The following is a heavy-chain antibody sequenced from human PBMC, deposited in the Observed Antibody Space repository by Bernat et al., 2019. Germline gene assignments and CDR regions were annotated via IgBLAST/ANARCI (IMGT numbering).Heavy chain of an antibody. Sequence: QVQLQESGPGLVKPSQTLSLTCTVPGGSISSGGYYWSWIRQPPGKGLEWIGYIYYSGSTYYNPSLKSRVTISVDTSKNQFSLKLSSVTAADTAVYYCARVEDYASGSYYENWFDPWGQGTLVTVSS. CDR2: IYYSGST. CDR1: GGSISSGGYY. D-gene: IGHD3-10*01. CDR3: ARVEDYASGSYYENWFDP. J-gene: IGHJ5*02. V-gene: IGHV4-31*03.